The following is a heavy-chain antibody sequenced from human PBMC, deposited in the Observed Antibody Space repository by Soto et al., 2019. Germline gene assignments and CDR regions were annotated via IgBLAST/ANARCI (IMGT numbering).Heavy chain of an antibody. J-gene: IGHJ4*02. CDR3: ARGANWGYRFDS. CDR2: LIPLFGTT. D-gene: IGHD7-27*01. Sequence: QVQLVQSGAEVKKPGSSVKVSCAASGGTFSGHAISWVRQAPGQGPEWMGGLIPLFGTTQHAQNFQDRVTITADMSSSTAYMELTTLRFEDPAIYYCARGANWGYRFDSWGQGTLVTVSS. V-gene: IGHV1-69*06. CDR1: GGTFSGHA.